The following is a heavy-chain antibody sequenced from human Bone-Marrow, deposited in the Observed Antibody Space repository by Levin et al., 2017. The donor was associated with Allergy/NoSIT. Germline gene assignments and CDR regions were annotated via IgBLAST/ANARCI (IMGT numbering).Heavy chain of an antibody. CDR3: ARATIAARPVLDF. CDR1: GFSFNSYP. J-gene: IGHJ4*02. V-gene: IGHV3-23*01. CDR2: ISNSDGST. Sequence: GGSLRLSCSASGFSFNSYPMTWVRQAPGKGLEWVAGISNSDGSTYLADSVKGRFTISRDNSKNALYLHMNTLRVDDTAVYFCARATIAARPVLDFWGQGTVVTVSS. D-gene: IGHD6-6*01.